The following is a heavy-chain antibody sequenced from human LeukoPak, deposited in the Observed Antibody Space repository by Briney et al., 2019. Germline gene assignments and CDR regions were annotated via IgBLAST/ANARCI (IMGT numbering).Heavy chain of an antibody. CDR1: GYSFTSYW. D-gene: IGHD5-12*01. J-gene: IGHJ4*02. CDR2: IDPSDSYT. V-gene: IGHV5-10-1*01. Sequence: GASLLISCKGSGYSFTSYWISWVRQLPGKGLEWMGRIDPSDSYTNYSPSFQGHVTISADKSISTAYLQWSSLKASDTAMYYCASFRGYSGYDDDYWGQGTLVTVSS. CDR3: ASFRGYSGYDDDY.